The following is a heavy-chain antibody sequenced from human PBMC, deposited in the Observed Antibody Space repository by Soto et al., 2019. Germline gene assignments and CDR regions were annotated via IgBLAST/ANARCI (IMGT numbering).Heavy chain of an antibody. V-gene: IGHV1-8*01. D-gene: IGHD3-9*01. CDR2: VNPTSGNT. CDR3: ARWAGYSK. CDR1: GYTFTDYD. J-gene: IGHJ4*02. Sequence: QVQLVQSGAEVKKPGASVKVSCKVSGYTFTDYDINWVRQASGQGLEWMGWVNPTSGNTGYAQKFPGRTTMTRNTSLSTAYVALSRLRSEDQAVYYCARWAGYSKWGQGTLVTVST.